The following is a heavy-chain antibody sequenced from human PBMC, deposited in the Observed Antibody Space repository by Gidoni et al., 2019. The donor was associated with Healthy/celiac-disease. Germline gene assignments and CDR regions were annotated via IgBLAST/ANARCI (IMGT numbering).Heavy chain of an antibody. D-gene: IGHD4-17*01. J-gene: IGHJ2*01. CDR2: IGTAGDT. Sequence: EVQLVEAGGGLVQPGGSLRLSCAASGFTFSSSDTHWVRQATGKGLEWVSAIGTAGDTYYPGSVKGRFTISRENAKNSLYLQMNSLRAGDTAVYYCARAGLRAYGDYESYWYFDLWGRGTLVTVSS. V-gene: IGHV3-13*01. CDR3: ARAGLRAYGDYESYWYFDL. CDR1: GFTFSSSD.